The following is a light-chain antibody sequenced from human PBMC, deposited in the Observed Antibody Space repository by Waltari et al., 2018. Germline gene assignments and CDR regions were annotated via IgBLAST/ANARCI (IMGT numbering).Light chain of an antibody. CDR2: TAS. Sequence: EIVLTQSPGTLSVSPGARATLSCRASENISKYLTWYQQKPGQAPRLLIYTASTRATGIPDRFSGSGVGTDFSLTISSLEPEDFAVYYCQHYVRLPVTCGQGTKVEIK. CDR1: ENISKY. CDR3: QHYVRLPVT. J-gene: IGKJ1*01. V-gene: IGKV3-20*01.